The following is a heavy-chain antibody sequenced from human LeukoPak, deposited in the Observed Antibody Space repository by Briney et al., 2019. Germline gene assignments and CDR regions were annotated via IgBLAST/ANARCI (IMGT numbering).Heavy chain of an antibody. D-gene: IGHD1-26*01. CDR2: INHSGST. J-gene: IGHJ1*01. CDR1: GGPFSGYY. V-gene: IGHV4-34*01. CDR3: ARGVGRRKEYFQH. Sequence: PSETLSLTCAVYGGPFSGYYWSWIRQPPGKGLEWIGEINHSGSTNYNPSLKSRVTISVDTSKNQFSLKLSSVTAADTAVYYCARGVGRRKEYFQHWGQGTLVTVSS.